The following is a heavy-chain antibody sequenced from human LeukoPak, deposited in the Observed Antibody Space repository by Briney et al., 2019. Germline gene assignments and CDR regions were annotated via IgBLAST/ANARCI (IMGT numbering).Heavy chain of an antibody. CDR2: IYYSGST. D-gene: IGHD3-9*01. CDR3: ARGDYEILTGPPS. CDR1: GGSVSSGSYY. J-gene: IGHJ4*02. Sequence: SETLSLTCTVSGGSVSSGSYYWSWIRQPPGKGLEWIGYIYYSGSTNYNPSLKSRVTISVDTSKNQFSLKLSSVTAADTAVYYCARGDYEILTGPPSWGQGTLVTVSS. V-gene: IGHV4-61*01.